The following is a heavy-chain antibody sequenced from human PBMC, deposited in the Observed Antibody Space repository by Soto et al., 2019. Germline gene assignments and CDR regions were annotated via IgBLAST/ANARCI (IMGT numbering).Heavy chain of an antibody. CDR1: GYTFTSYD. Sequence: ASVKVSCKASGYTFTSYDINWVRQATGQGLEWMGWMNPNSGNTGYAQKFQGRVTMTRNTSISTAYMELSSLRSEDTAVYYCASDPTGEFYYGMDVWGQGTTVTVSS. CDR2: MNPNSGNT. CDR3: ASDPTGEFYYGMDV. J-gene: IGHJ6*02. D-gene: IGHD7-27*01. V-gene: IGHV1-8*01.